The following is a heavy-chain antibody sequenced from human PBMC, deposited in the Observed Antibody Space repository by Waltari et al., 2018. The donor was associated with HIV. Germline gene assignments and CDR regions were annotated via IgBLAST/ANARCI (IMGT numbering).Heavy chain of an antibody. Sequence: EVQLVESVGGLVQPGGSLRLSGTASGFTFSRDWMHWVRQAPGKGLVWFSRINSDGSSTSYADSVKGRFTISRDNAKNTLYLQMNSLRAEDTAVYYCARGVGDFDYWGQGTLVTVSS. CDR3: ARGVGDFDY. CDR1: GFTFSRDW. J-gene: IGHJ4*02. D-gene: IGHD1-26*01. CDR2: INSDGSST. V-gene: IGHV3-74*01.